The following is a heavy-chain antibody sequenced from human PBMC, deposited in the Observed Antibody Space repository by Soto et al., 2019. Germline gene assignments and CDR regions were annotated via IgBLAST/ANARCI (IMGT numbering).Heavy chain of an antibody. CDR2: ISAYNGNT. CDR3: ARDPRYCSGGSCYSWNWFDP. V-gene: IGHV1-18*01. Sequence: QVQLVQSGAEVKKPGASVKVSCKASGYTFTSYGISWVRQAPGQGLEWMGWISAYNGNTNYAQKLQGRVTMTTDTSTSTAYMELRSLRSDDTSVYYCARDPRYCSGGSCYSWNWFDPWGQGTLVTVSS. CDR1: GYTFTSYG. D-gene: IGHD2-15*01. J-gene: IGHJ5*02.